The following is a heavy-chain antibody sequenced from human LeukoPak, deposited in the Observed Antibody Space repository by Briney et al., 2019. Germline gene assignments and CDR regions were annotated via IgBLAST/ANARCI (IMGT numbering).Heavy chain of an antibody. CDR2: IYYSGST. V-gene: IGHV4-31*03. CDR1: GGSISGGGYY. D-gene: IGHD4-11*01. CDR3: ARDPIYSNYFDY. J-gene: IGHJ4*02. Sequence: SETLSLTCTVSGGSISGGGYYWSWIRQHPGKGLEWIGYIYYSGSTYYNPSLKSRVTISVDTPKNQFSLKLSSVTAADTAVYYCARDPIYSNYFDYWGQGTLVTVSS.